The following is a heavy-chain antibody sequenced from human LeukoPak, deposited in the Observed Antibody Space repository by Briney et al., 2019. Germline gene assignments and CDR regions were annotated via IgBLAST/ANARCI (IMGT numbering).Heavy chain of an antibody. V-gene: IGHV4-39*07. D-gene: IGHD3-9*01. CDR3: ASEFQYYDILTGYLYYFDY. Sequence: SSETLSLTCTVSGGSISSSSYYWGWIRQPPGKGLEWIGSIYYSGSTYYNPSLKSRVTISVDTSKNQFSLKLSSVTAADTAVYYCASEFQYYDILTGYLYYFDYWGQGTLVTVSS. J-gene: IGHJ4*02. CDR2: IYYSGST. CDR1: GGSISSSSYY.